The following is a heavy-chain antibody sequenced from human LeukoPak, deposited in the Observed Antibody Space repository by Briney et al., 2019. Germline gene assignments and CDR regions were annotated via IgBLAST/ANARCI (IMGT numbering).Heavy chain of an antibody. J-gene: IGHJ4*02. CDR3: ARDGEQQLAYYFDY. V-gene: IGHV3-30-3*01. CDR2: ISYDGSNK. CDR1: GFTFSSYA. Sequence: GGSLRLSCAASGFTFSSYAMHWVRQAPGKGLEWVAVISYDGSNKYYADSVKGRFTISRDNSKNTLYLQMNSLRAEDTAVYYCARDGEQQLAYYFDYWGQGTLVTVSS. D-gene: IGHD6-13*01.